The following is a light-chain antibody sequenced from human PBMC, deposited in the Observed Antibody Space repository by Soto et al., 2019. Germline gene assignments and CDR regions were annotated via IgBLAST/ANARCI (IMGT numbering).Light chain of an antibody. J-gene: IGLJ2*01. CDR1: SSDVGGYNY. CDR2: DVS. CDR3: SSYTSSSTYVV. V-gene: IGLV2-14*01. Sequence: QSALTQPASVSGSPGQSITISCTGTSSDVGGYNYVSWYQQHPGKAPKLMIYDVSNRPSGVSNRFSGSKSGNTASLTISGLQAEDEADYSCSSYTSSSTYVVVGGGTKLTVL.